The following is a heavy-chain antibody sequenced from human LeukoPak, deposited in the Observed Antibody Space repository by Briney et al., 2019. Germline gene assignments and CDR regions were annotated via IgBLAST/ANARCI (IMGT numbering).Heavy chain of an antibody. CDR3: ARELRFNWFDP. J-gene: IGHJ5*02. CDR2: ISGVGGST. V-gene: IGHV3-43*02. CDR1: GFTFEDYA. Sequence: GGSLRLSCAASGFTFEDYAMHGVRQAPGKGLEWVSLISGVGGSTYYADSVKGRFTISRDNSKNSLYLQMNSLRTEDTALYYCARELRFNWFDPWGEGTLVTVSS. D-gene: IGHD3-16*01.